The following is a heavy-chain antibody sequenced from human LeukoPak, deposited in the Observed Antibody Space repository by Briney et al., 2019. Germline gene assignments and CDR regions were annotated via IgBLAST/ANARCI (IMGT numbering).Heavy chain of an antibody. Sequence: GGSLRLSCAASGFTFSSYAMNWVRQVPGKGLEWVSSMSGSGYYIYYADSVKGRFTTSRDNAKNSLYLQMNSLRAEDTAVYYCARATYYGSGSYYMLVDYWGQGTLVTVSS. V-gene: IGHV3-21*01. J-gene: IGHJ4*02. CDR1: GFTFSSYA. D-gene: IGHD3-10*01. CDR2: MSGSGYYI. CDR3: ARATYYGSGSYYMLVDY.